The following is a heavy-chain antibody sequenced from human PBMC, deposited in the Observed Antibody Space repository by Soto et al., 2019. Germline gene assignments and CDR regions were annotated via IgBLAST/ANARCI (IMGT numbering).Heavy chain of an antibody. CDR3: ARDRSGNWNYYYYGMDV. CDR2: IYYSGST. D-gene: IGHD1-20*01. CDR1: GGSISSYY. V-gene: IGHV4-59*12. J-gene: IGHJ6*02. Sequence: SETLSLTCTVSGGSISSYYWSWIRQPPGKGLEWIGYIYYSGSTNYNPSLKSRVTISVDKSKNQFSLKLSSVTAADTAVYYCARDRSGNWNYYYYGMDVWGQGTTVTVSS.